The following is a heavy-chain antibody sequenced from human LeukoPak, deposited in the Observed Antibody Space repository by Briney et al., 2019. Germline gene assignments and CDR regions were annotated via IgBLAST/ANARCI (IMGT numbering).Heavy chain of an antibody. J-gene: IGHJ6*03. Sequence: GGSLRLSCAASGFTFSSYSMNWVRQAPGKGLEWVSSISSSSSYIYYADSVKGRFTISRDNAKNSLYLQMNSLRAEDTAVCYCARRGYFDWSILYYYYYMDVWGKGTTVTVSS. CDR2: ISSSSSYI. V-gene: IGHV3-21*01. CDR1: GFTFSSYS. D-gene: IGHD3-9*01. CDR3: ARRGYFDWSILYYYYYMDV.